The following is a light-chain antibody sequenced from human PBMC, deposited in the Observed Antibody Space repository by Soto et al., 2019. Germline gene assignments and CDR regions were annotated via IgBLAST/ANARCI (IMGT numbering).Light chain of an antibody. V-gene: IGLV2-14*03. Sequence: QSVLTQPASVSGSPGQSIXXXXXGTSSDVGGYNYVSWYQQHPGKAPKLMIYDVSNRPSGVSNRFSGSKSGNTASLTISGLQAEDEADYYCSSYTSSSLHVFGTGTKVTVL. CDR1: SSDVGGYNY. CDR3: SSYTSSSLHV. CDR2: DVS. J-gene: IGLJ1*01.